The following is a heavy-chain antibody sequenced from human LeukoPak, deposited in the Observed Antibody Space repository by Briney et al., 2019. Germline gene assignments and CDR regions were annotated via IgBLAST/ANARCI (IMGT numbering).Heavy chain of an antibody. D-gene: IGHD6-19*01. J-gene: IGHJ5*02. Sequence: GGSLRLSCAAFGFTFSSSEMNWVPQSPGKGLEWGAYISCSRSTKDYAVSVKGRFTISRDNAKNSLYLQMNSLRAEDTGVYYCARELERSGFDPWGQGTLVTVSS. V-gene: IGHV3-48*03. CDR2: ISCSRSTK. CDR3: ARELERSGFDP. CDR1: GFTFSSSE.